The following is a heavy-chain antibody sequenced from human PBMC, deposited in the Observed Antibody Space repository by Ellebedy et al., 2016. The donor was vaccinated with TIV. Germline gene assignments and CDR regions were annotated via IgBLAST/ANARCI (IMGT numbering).Heavy chain of an antibody. D-gene: IGHD4-17*01. V-gene: IGHV3-7*01. CDR2: IKQAGTEK. CDR1: GFTFSSYW. J-gene: IGHJ4*02. Sequence: LGGSLRLSCAASGFTFSSYWMSWVRQAPGKGLEWVANIKQAGTEKYYVDSVKGRFTISRDNAKNSLYLQMNSLRAEDTAVYYCARVTTLATGTGYYFDYWGQGTLVTVSS. CDR3: ARVTTLATGTGYYFDY.